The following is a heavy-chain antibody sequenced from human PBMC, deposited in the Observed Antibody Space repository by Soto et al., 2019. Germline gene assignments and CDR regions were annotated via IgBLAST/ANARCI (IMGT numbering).Heavy chain of an antibody. J-gene: IGHJ4*02. D-gene: IGHD5-12*01. CDR1: GFIFSSYW. Sequence: EVLLVESGGGLVQPGGSMRLSFAGSGFIFSSYWMNWVRQAPGKGLEWVANIKEDGSEKKFADSVKGRFTISRDNAKNSLDRQMNSLSAEDTAVYYCARERRMRGGYHFDYWGQGSLVTVSS. V-gene: IGHV3-7*03. CDR3: ARERRMRGGYHFDY. CDR2: IKEDGSEK.